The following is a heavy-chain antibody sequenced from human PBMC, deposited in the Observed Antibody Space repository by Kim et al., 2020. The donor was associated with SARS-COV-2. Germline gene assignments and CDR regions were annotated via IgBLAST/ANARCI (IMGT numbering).Heavy chain of an antibody. J-gene: IGHJ4*02. V-gene: IGHV5-51*01. D-gene: IGHD3-22*01. Sequence: PSFQGQVTISADKSISTAYLQWSSLKASDTAMYYCARISTMIVRSGYFDYWGQGTLVTVSS. CDR3: ARISTMIVRSGYFDY.